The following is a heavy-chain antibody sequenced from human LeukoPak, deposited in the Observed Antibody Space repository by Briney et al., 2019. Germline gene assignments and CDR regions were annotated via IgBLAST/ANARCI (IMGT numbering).Heavy chain of an antibody. V-gene: IGHV4-59*01. CDR2: IYYSGST. CDR3: ARGDYYGSGCYYSAYYYMDV. D-gene: IGHD3-10*01. J-gene: IGHJ6*03. Sequence: SETLSLTCTVSGGSISSYYWSWIRQPPGKGLEWIGYIYYSGSTNYNPSLKSRVTISVDTSKNQFSLKLSSVTAADTAVYYCARGDYYGSGCYYSAYYYMDVWGKGTTVTISS. CDR1: GGSISSYY.